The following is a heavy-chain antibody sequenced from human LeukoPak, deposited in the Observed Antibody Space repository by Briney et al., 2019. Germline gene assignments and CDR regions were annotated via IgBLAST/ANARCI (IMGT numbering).Heavy chain of an antibody. J-gene: IGHJ3*02. Sequence: PSETLSLTCAVYGGSFSGYYWSWIRQPPGKGLEWIGEINHSGSTNYNPSLKSRVTISVDTSKNQFSLKLSSVTAADTAVYYCARDENYYDDSAFDIWGQGTMVTVSS. V-gene: IGHV4-34*01. CDR1: GGSFSGYY. D-gene: IGHD3-22*01. CDR3: ARDENYYDDSAFDI. CDR2: INHSGST.